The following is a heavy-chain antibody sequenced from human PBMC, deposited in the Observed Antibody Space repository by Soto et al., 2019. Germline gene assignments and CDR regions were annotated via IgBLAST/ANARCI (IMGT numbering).Heavy chain of an antibody. CDR2: IYYSGST. J-gene: IGHJ4*02. CDR1: GGSISNYY. V-gene: IGHV4-59*13. D-gene: IGHD6-13*01. CDR3: AKVSSSWYAGFFDL. Sequence: SETLSLTCTVSGGSISNYYWSWIRQPPGKGLEWIGYIYYSGSTNYNPSLKSRVTISVATSKNQFSLKLRSVTAADTAIYYCAKVSSSWYAGFFDLWGQGTLVTVSS.